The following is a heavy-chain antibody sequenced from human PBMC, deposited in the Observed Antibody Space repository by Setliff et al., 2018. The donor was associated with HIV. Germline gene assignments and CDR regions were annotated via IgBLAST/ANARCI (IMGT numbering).Heavy chain of an antibody. V-gene: IGHV4-59*12. J-gene: IGHJ6*03. D-gene: IGHD3-3*01. CDR2: IYYSGST. CDR1: GGSISSYY. Sequence: SETLSLTCTVSGGSISSYYWSWIRQPPGKGLECIGYIYYSGSTYYNPSLKSRVTISVDTSKNQFSLKLSSVTAADTAVYYCARGTAYYNFWSGYSQDYYYYMDVWGKGTTVTVSS. CDR3: ARGTAYYNFWSGYSQDYYYYMDV.